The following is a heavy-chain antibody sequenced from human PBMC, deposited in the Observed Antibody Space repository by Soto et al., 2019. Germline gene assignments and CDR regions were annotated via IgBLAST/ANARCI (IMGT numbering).Heavy chain of an antibody. CDR2: TYPGDSDT. CDR3: AVLGCSSTSCYNGRIGFYYYYYGMDV. J-gene: IGHJ6*02. D-gene: IGHD2-2*02. CDR1: GYSFTSYW. Sequence: GESLKISCKGSGYSFTSYWIGWVRQMPGKGLEWMGITYPGDSDTRYNPSFQGQVTISLDKSISTAFLQWSSLKASDTAMYYCAVLGCSSTSCYNGRIGFYYYYYGMDVWGQGTTVTVSS. V-gene: IGHV5-51*01.